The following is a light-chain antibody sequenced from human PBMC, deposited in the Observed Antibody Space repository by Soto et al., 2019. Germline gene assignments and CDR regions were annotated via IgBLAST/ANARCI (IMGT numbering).Light chain of an antibody. CDR2: AAS. J-gene: IGKJ4*01. CDR3: QQSYSTPLT. V-gene: IGKV1-39*01. Sequence: IHITQSPSTLSASVGDRVTSTGRASESISNLLAWYQQKPGKAPNLLISAASNLQSGVPSRFSGSGSGTDFTLTISSLQPEDFATYYCQQSYSTPLTFGGGTKVDIK. CDR1: ESISNL.